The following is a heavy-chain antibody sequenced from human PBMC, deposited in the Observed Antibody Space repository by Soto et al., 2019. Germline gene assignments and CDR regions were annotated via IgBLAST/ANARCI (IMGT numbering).Heavy chain of an antibody. CDR2: IYHSGST. D-gene: IGHD3-10*01. CDR3: ARDQNGSGNYYTRYFDY. J-gene: IGHJ4*02. CDR1: GGSIDSRYW. V-gene: IGHV4-4*02. Sequence: SETLSLTCAVSGGSIDSRYWWSGIRQSPGKGLEWIGEIYHSGSTNYNPSLKSRVTISVDKSKNQFSLNLSSVTAADTAVYYCARDQNGSGNYYTRYFDYWGQGTLVTVS.